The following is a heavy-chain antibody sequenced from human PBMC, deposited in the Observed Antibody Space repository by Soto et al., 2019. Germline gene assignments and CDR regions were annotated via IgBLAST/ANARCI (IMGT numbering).Heavy chain of an antibody. V-gene: IGHV1-24*01. D-gene: IGHD1-20*01. CDR1: GYTFTSYA. J-gene: IGHJ4*02. Sequence: ASVKVSCKASGYTFTSYAMHWVRQAPGKGLEWMGGFDPEDGETIYAQKFQGRVTMTEDTSTDTAYMELSSLRSEDTAVYYCATKECNWNHPFDYWGQGTLVTVSS. CDR3: ATKECNWNHPFDY. CDR2: FDPEDGET.